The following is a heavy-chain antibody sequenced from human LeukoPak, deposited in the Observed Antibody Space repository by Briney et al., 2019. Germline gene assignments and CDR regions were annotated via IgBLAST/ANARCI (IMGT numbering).Heavy chain of an antibody. CDR1: GDSISSYY. D-gene: IGHD3-16*01. Sequence: SETLSLTCTVSGDSISSYYWSWIRQPPGKGLEWIGYIYYSGSTNYNPSLKSRVTISLDTSKNQFSLKLSSVTAADTAVYYCARGFRTGLHFDHWGQGTLVTVSS. J-gene: IGHJ4*02. CDR3: ARGFRTGLHFDH. CDR2: IYYSGST. V-gene: IGHV4-59*01.